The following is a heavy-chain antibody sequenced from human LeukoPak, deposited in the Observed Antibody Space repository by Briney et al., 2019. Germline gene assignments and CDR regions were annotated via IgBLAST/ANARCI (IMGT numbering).Heavy chain of an antibody. J-gene: IGHJ4*02. Sequence: GGSLRLSCAASGFTFSMYGMSWVRQAPGKGLEWVAVMSYDGSIQYYADSVKGRFAFSRDNSKNTLDLQMNSLRPEDTAVYYCARDRRAVAVYFDYWGQGTLVTVSS. CDR2: MSYDGSIQ. CDR1: GFTFSMYG. D-gene: IGHD6-19*01. CDR3: ARDRRAVAVYFDY. V-gene: IGHV3-30*03.